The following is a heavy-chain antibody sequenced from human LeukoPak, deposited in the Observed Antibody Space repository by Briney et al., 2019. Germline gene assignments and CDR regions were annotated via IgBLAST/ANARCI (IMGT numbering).Heavy chain of an antibody. J-gene: IGHJ4*02. CDR2: IYYSGST. D-gene: IGHD6-13*01. V-gene: IGHV4-61*05. Sequence: SETLSLTCTVSGGSISSSSYYWGWIRQPPGKGLEWIGYIYYSGSTNYNPSLKSRVTISVGTSKNQFSLKLSSVTAADTAVYYCARDAAAAGIGYWGQGTLVTVSS. CDR3: ARDAAAAGIGY. CDR1: GGSISSSSYY.